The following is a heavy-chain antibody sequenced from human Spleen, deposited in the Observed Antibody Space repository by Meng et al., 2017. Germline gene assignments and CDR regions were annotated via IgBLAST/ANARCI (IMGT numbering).Heavy chain of an antibody. CDR2: IYSGGNT. Sequence: GESLKISCAASGFTVSHNYMSWVRQAPGKGLEWVSVIYSGGNTYYADSVKGRFTISRDNSKNTVFLQINSLRVEDTAVYYCARGLGVSRSPYFDYWGQGTLVTVSS. D-gene: IGHD6-6*01. V-gene: IGHV3-66*02. CDR1: GFTVSHNY. CDR3: ARGLGVSRSPYFDY. J-gene: IGHJ4*02.